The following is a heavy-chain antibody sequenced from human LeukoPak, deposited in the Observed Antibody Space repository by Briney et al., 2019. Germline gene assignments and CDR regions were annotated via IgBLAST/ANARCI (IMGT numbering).Heavy chain of an antibody. CDR1: GYTFTICN. Sequence: ASVKLSCKASGYTFTICNMNWGRHRLGQGLEWVGIINLSGGSTTNAQKFQGRVIMTRDMSTSTVYIELRSLSSEDTGVYFCAGYGHSLFFDYWGQGTLVIVSS. V-gene: IGHV1-46*01. D-gene: IGHD4-17*01. CDR3: AGYGHSLFFDY. CDR2: INLSGGST. J-gene: IGHJ4*02.